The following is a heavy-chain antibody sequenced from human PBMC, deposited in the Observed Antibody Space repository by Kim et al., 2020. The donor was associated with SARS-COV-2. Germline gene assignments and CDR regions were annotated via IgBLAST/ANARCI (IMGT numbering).Heavy chain of an antibody. CDR1: GGSISSGGYY. D-gene: IGHD6-13*01. Sequence: SETLSLTCTVSGGSISSGGYYWSWIRQHPGKGLEWIGYIYYSGSTYYNPSLKSRVTISVDTSKNQFSLKLSSVTAADTAVYYCARGLGSSWYLIWFDPWGQGTLVTVSS. V-gene: IGHV4-31*03. CDR3: ARGLGSSWYLIWFDP. CDR2: IYYSGST. J-gene: IGHJ5*02.